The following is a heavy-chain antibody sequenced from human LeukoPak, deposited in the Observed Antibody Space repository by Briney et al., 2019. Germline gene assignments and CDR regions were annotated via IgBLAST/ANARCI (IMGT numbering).Heavy chain of an antibody. D-gene: IGHD6-13*01. J-gene: IGHJ4*02. CDR2: IWYDGSNK. Sequence: GGSLRLSCAASGFTFSRYGMNWDRQAPGKGLEGVAVIWYDGSNKYYGDSVKGRFTISRDNSKNTASLQMNSLRVEDTAVYYCARLGSSWSFDYWGQGTLVTVSS. CDR3: ARLGSSWSFDY. V-gene: IGHV3-33*01. CDR1: GFTFSRYG.